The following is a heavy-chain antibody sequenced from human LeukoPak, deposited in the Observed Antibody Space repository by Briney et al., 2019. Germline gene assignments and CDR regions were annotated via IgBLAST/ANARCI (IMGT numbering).Heavy chain of an antibody. Sequence: SQTLSLTCTVSGGSISSGSYYWRWIRQPAGKGLEWIGRIYTSGSTNYNPSLKSRVTISVDTSKNQFSLKLSSVTAADTAVYYCARDSVYDPSIETHYWGQGTLVTVSS. CDR3: ARDSVYDPSIETHY. CDR2: IYTSGST. D-gene: IGHD3-3*01. CDR1: GGSISSGSYY. J-gene: IGHJ4*02. V-gene: IGHV4-61*02.